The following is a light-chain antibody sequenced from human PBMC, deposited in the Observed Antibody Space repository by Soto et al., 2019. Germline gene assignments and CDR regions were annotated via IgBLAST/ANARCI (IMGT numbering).Light chain of an antibody. V-gene: IGKV1-39*01. J-gene: IGKJ4*01. CDR1: QSISNH. Sequence: DIQMTQSPSSLSASVEDRVIITCRASQSISNHLNWYQQKPGKAPKLLIFGASTLQSGVPSRFSGSGSGTDFTLTISSLQPEDFATYYCLQSYRTPLTFGGGTKVDI. CDR3: LQSYRTPLT. CDR2: GAS.